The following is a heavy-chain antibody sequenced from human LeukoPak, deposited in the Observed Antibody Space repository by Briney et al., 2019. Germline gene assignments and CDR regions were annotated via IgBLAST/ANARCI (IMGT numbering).Heavy chain of an antibody. J-gene: IGHJ4*02. V-gene: IGHV4-34*01. Sequence: SETLSLTCAVYGGSFSGYSWGWVRQPPGKGLEWIGSIYYSGSTYYNPSLKSRVTISVDTSKNQFSLKLSSVTAADTAVYYCARQGGYSSSPDFWGQGTLVTVSS. D-gene: IGHD6-13*01. CDR1: GGSFSGYS. CDR3: ARQGGYSSSPDF. CDR2: IYYSGST.